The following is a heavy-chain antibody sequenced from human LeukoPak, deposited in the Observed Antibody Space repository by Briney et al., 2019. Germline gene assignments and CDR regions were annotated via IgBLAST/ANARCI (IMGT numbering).Heavy chain of an antibody. Sequence: SVKVSCKASGGTFSSYAISWVRQAPGQGLEWMGRIIPIFGIANYAQKFQGRVTTTADKSTSTAYMELGSLRSEDTAVYYCARGRTHYYDSSGYVAWFDPWGQGTLVTVSS. D-gene: IGHD3-22*01. J-gene: IGHJ5*02. CDR1: GGTFSSYA. V-gene: IGHV1-69*10. CDR2: IIPIFGIA. CDR3: ARGRTHYYDSSGYVAWFDP.